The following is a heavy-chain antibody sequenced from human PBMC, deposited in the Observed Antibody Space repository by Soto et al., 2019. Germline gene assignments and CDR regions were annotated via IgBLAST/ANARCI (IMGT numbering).Heavy chain of an antibody. CDR2: ISSSLGHT. CDR3: AANWNFGLNF. V-gene: IGHV3-11*05. J-gene: IGHJ4*02. CDR1: GFDFSDFH. Sequence: QEQLVESGGGFVKPGGSLRLSCAGSGFDFSDFHISWVRQAPGKGLEWISYISSSLGHTDYADSVKGRFTISRDNAKSSVFLEMGDLRSDDTAVYYCAANWNFGLNFWGQGTLVTVSS. D-gene: IGHD1-1*01.